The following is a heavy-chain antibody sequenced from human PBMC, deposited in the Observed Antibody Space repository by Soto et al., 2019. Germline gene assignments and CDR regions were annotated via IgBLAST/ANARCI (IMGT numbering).Heavy chain of an antibody. CDR1: GFTFRSYA. Sequence: PGGSLRLSCAASGFTFRSYAMHWVRQAPGKGLEWVAVISYDGSNKYYADSVKGRFTISRDNSEKTLYLQMNSLRAEDTAVYYCARNEYGDYYFDYWGQGTLVTVSS. CDR3: ARNEYGDYYFDY. J-gene: IGHJ4*02. V-gene: IGHV3-30-3*01. CDR2: ISYDGSNK. D-gene: IGHD4-17*01.